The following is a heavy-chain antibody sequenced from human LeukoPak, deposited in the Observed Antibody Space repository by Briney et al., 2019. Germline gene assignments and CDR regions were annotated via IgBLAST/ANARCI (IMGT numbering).Heavy chain of an antibody. V-gene: IGHV3-7*01. D-gene: IGHD6-19*01. CDR2: IKQDGSEK. Sequence: PSETLSLTCTVSGDSINRSTFYWGWIRQSPGKGLEWVANIKQDGSEKFYVDSVKGRFTISRDNAKNSLYLQMNSLRVEDTAVYYCAGGSGWLEYDAFDIWGQGTMVTVSS. CDR3: AGGSGWLEYDAFDI. J-gene: IGHJ3*02. CDR1: GDSINRSTFY.